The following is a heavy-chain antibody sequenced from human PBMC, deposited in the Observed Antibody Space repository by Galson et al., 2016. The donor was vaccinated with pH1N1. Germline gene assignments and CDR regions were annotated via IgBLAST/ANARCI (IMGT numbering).Heavy chain of an antibody. Sequence: SLRLSCAASGFIFSDYTMSWVRQAPGKGLEWVSSIRSSSSYIYYANSLKGRFTISRDNSQNSLYLQMDRLRAEDTAVYYCARSKAVFPEGADFWGQGTLVTVSS. CDR2: IRSSSSYI. J-gene: IGHJ4*02. CDR3: ARSKAVFPEGADF. V-gene: IGHV3-21*06. D-gene: IGHD5/OR15-5a*01. CDR1: GFIFSDYT.